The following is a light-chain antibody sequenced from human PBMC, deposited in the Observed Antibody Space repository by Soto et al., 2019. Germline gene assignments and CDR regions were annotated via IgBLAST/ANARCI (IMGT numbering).Light chain of an antibody. CDR3: QQSDSTPYT. CDR1: QSISSY. Sequence: IQMNPSPYSLSASVGDRVTITCRASQSISSYLNWYQQKPGKAPKLLIYAASSLQSGVPSRFSGSGSGTDFTLTISSLQPEDFATYYCQQSDSTPYTFGQGTKLEIK. CDR2: AAS. J-gene: IGKJ2*01. V-gene: IGKV1-39*01.